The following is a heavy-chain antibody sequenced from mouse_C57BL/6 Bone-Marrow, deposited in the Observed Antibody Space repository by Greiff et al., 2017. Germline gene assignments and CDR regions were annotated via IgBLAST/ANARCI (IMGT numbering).Heavy chain of an antibody. D-gene: IGHD2-5*01. CDR1: GYAFSSYW. CDR3: ASERVDYSNYWFAY. J-gene: IGHJ3*01. Sequence: VQLQQSGAELVKPGASVKISCKASGYAFSSYWMNWVKQRPGKGLEWIGQIYPGDGDTNYNGKFKGKATLTADKSSSTAYMQLSSLTSEDSAVYVCASERVDYSNYWFAYWGQGTLVTVSA. CDR2: IYPGDGDT. V-gene: IGHV1-80*01.